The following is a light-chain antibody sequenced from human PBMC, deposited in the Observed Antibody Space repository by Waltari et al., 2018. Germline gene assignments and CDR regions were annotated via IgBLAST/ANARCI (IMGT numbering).Light chain of an antibody. CDR1: HTITW. CDR3: HQYNSYSQS. J-gene: IGKJ2*03. CDR2: DAS. Sequence: QMTQSPSTLSASIGDRVAITCRASHTITWFAWYQQKPGKAPRVLIYDASTLASGVPSRFRGSGSGTEFTLTISSLQPDDFATYYCHQYNSYSQSFGQGTKLEIK. V-gene: IGKV1-5*01.